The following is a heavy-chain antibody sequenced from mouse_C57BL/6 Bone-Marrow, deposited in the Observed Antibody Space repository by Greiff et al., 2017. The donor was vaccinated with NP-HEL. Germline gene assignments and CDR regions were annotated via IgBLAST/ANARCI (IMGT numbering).Heavy chain of an antibody. D-gene: IGHD1-1*01. V-gene: IGHV1-53*01. CDR2: INPSNGGT. J-gene: IGHJ4*01. CDR3: ARGPYYYGSRPYAMDY. Sequence: QVHVKQPGTELVKPGASVKLSCKASGYTFTSYWMHWVKQRPGQGLEWIGNINPSNGGTNYNEKFKSKATLTVDKSSSTAYMQLSSLTSEDSAVYYCARGPYYYGSRPYAMDYWGQGTSVTVSS. CDR1: GYTFTSYW.